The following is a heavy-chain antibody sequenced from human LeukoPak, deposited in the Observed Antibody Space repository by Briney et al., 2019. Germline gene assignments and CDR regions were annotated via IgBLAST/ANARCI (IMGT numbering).Heavy chain of an antibody. CDR1: GYTFTSYY. CDR2: INPSGGST. J-gene: IGHJ6*02. Sequence: GASVKVSCKASGYTFTSYYMHWVRQAPGQGLEWMGIINPSGGSTSYAQKFQGRVTMTRDTSTSTVYMELSSLRSEDTAVHYCARLEAKVQLNYYYYGMDVWGQGTTVTVSS. CDR3: ARLEAKVQLNYYYYGMDV. V-gene: IGHV1-46*01. D-gene: IGHD2-2*01.